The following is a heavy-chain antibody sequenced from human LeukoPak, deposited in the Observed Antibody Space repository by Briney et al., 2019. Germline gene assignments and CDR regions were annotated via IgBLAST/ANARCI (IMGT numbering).Heavy chain of an antibody. CDR1: GFTFSDYY. J-gene: IGHJ6*02. D-gene: IGHD2-21*02. V-gene: IGHV3-11*01. CDR3: ARDCGGDCYPYYYYGMDV. CDR2: ITSSGSTI. Sequence: PGGSLRLSCAASGFTFSDYYMSWIRQAPGKRLEWVSYITSSGSTIYYADSVKGRFTISRDNAKNSLYLQMNSLRAVDTAVYYCARDCGGDCYPYYYYGMDVWGQGTTVTVSS.